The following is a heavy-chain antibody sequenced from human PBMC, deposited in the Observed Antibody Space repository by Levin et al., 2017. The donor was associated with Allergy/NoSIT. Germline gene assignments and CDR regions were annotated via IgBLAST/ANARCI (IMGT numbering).Heavy chain of an antibody. D-gene: IGHD4-17*01. V-gene: IGHV1-18*01. CDR3: ARDTEGPTAWSDKNYYYDYHMDV. J-gene: IGHJ6*02. CDR2: ISAYNGNT. Sequence: ASVKVSCKASGYTFTSYGISWVRQAPGQGLEWMGWISAYNGNTDYAQKLQGRVSMTTDTSTSTAYMELRSLRSDDTAVYYCARDTEGPTAWSDKNYYYDYHMDVWGQGTTVTVSS. CDR1: GYTFTSYG.